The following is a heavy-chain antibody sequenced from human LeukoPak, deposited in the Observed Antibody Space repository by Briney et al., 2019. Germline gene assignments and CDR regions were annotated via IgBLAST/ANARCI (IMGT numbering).Heavy chain of an antibody. D-gene: IGHD3-22*01. CDR2: TTPIFGSA. CDR1: GGTFSNYA. V-gene: IGHV1-69*13. J-gene: IGHJ3*02. CDR3: AGALFHFDSSGYDMGAYDI. Sequence: SVKVACKASGGTFSNYALNWVRQAPGRGLEWMGGTTPIFGSAEYAQNFQGRVTVTADESTSTAYMEMSGLRSDDTAVYYCAGALFHFDSSGYDMGAYDIWGQGTMVTVSS.